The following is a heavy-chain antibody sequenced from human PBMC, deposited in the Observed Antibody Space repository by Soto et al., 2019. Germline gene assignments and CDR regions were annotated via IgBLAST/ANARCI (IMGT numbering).Heavy chain of an antibody. CDR2: ISYDGSNK. J-gene: IGHJ4*02. D-gene: IGHD5-18*01. CDR3: ARDRRYSYGYLGY. CDR1: GFTFSSYA. V-gene: IGHV3-30-3*01. Sequence: PGGSLRLSCAASGFTFSSYAMHWVRQAPGKGLEWVAVISYDGSNKYYADSVKGRFTISRDNSKNTLYLQMNSLRAEDTAVYYSARDRRYSYGYLGYWELGTLVTVSS.